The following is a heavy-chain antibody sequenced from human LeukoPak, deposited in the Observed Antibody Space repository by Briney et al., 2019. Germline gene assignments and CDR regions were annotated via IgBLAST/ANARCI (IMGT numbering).Heavy chain of an antibody. CDR1: GYSISSGYY. CDR3: ARQGILHWYLDL. CDR2: IYHSGST. Sequence: SETLSLTCTVSGYSISSGYYWGWIRQPPGKGLEWIGSIYHSGSTYYNPSLKSRVTISVDTSKNQFSLKLSSVTAADTAVYYCARQGILHWYLDLWGRGTLVTVSS. J-gene: IGHJ2*01. V-gene: IGHV4-38-2*02. D-gene: IGHD1-14*01.